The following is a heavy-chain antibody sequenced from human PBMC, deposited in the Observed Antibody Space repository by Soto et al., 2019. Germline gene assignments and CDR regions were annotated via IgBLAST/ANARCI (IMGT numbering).Heavy chain of an antibody. Sequence: PGGSLRLSCAASGFTLSSYAMSWVRQAPGKGLEWVSAISCSGGSKYYADSVKGRFTISRDNSKNTLYLQMNSLRPEDTAVYYCAKDLSVTTFYYYGMDVWGQGTTVTVSS. V-gene: IGHV3-23*01. CDR2: ISCSGGSK. CDR1: GFTLSSYA. J-gene: IGHJ6*02. D-gene: IGHD3-22*01. CDR3: AKDLSVTTFYYYGMDV.